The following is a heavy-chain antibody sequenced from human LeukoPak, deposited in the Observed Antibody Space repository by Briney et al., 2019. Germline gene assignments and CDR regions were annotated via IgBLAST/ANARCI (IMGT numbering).Heavy chain of an antibody. V-gene: IGHV1-18*01. CDR1: GYTFTSHA. Sequence: ASVKDSCKASGYTFTSHAISWMRQAPGQGLEWMGWISTYNANTNYAQKLQGRVTMTTDTSTNTVYMELRSLRFDDTAVYYCARDLAGIVGVTAWFDPWGQGTLVTVSS. J-gene: IGHJ5*02. CDR2: ISTYNANT. CDR3: ARDLAGIVGVTAWFDP. D-gene: IGHD1-26*01.